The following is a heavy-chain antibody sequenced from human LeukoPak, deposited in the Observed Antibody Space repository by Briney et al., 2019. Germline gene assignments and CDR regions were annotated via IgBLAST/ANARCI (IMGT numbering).Heavy chain of an antibody. Sequence: SETLSLTCTVSGGSISSRNYYWGWIRQPPGKDLEWIGNVFYSGSTYYNPSLKSRVTISVDTSKNQFSLKLSSVTAADTAVYYCARSTDLYYYDSSGYYNDAFDIWGQGTMVTVSS. CDR3: ARSTDLYYYDSSGYYNDAFDI. J-gene: IGHJ3*02. CDR2: VFYSGST. V-gene: IGHV4-39*07. D-gene: IGHD3-22*01. CDR1: GGSISSRNYY.